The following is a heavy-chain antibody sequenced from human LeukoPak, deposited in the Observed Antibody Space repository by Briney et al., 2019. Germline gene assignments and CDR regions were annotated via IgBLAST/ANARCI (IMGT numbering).Heavy chain of an antibody. CDR2: INLNSGDT. CDR3: ARGGVYGDYQMGY. D-gene: IGHD4-17*01. Sequence: PSVKVSCKASGYTFTDYYMHWVRQAPGQGLEWMGWINLNSGDTNYAQKFQGRVTMTRDTSISTAYMELSRLRFDDTAVYYCARGGVYGDYQMGYWGQGTLVTVSS. V-gene: IGHV1-2*02. CDR1: GYTFTDYY. J-gene: IGHJ4*02.